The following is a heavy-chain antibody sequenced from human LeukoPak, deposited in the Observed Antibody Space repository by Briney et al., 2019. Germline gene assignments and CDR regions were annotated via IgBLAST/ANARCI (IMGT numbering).Heavy chain of an antibody. CDR3: ARGVAAAGTDWFDP. CDR2: IYHSGST. Sequence: SGALSLTCAVSGGSISSSNWWSWVRQPPGKGLEWIGEIYHSGSTNYNPSLRSRVTISVDKSKNQFSLKLSSVTAADTAVYYCARGVAAAGTDWFDPWGQGTLVTVSS. V-gene: IGHV4-4*02. J-gene: IGHJ5*02. CDR1: GGSISSSNW. D-gene: IGHD6-13*01.